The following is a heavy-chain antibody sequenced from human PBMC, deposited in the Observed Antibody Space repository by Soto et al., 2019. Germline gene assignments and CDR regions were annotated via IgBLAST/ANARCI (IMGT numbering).Heavy chain of an antibody. Sequence: GPRLVNRTKSLTLTRTFSGIPISTNGAGVAWIRQPPGKALEWLALLYWDDGKRYIPSLKTRLNITKDTSKNQVGLTLTNVDPGDIATFYFAQKQAYDISTGYYPFDYWGQGSLVTVSS. CDR3: AQKQAYDISTGYYPFDY. D-gene: IGHD3-9*01. V-gene: IGHV2-5*02. CDR1: GIPISTNGAG. CDR2: LYWDDGK. J-gene: IGHJ4*02.